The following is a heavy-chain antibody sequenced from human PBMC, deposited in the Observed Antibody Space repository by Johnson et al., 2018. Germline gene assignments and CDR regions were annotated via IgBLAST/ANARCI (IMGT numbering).Heavy chain of an antibody. J-gene: IGHJ3*02. CDR2: IYPGDSDT. D-gene: IGHD6-19*01. CDR1: GYSFTSYW. CDR3: ARPIAVAGNDAFDI. V-gene: IGHV5-51*01. Sequence: VQLVQSGGGVVQPGESLKISCKGSGYSFTSYWIGWVRQMPGKGLEWMGIIYPGDSDTRYSPSFQGQVTISADKSISTAYLQWSSLKASDTAMYYCARPIAVAGNDAFDIWGQGTMVTVSS.